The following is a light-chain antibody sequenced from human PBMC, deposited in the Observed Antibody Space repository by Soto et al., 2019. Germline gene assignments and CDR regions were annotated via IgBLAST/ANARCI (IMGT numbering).Light chain of an antibody. J-gene: IGKJ4*01. CDR3: QQYYSTPLT. V-gene: IGKV4-1*01. CDR1: QSVLYNSNNKNY. Sequence: DIVMTKSPDSLAVSLGERATINCKSSQSVLYNSNNKNYLAWYQQKLGQSPKLLIYWASTRESGVPDRFSGSGSGTDFTFTISSLQSEDVAVYYCQQYYSTPLTFGGGTKVEIK. CDR2: WAS.